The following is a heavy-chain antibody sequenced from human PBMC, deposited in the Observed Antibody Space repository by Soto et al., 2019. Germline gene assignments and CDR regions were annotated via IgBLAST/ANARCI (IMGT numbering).Heavy chain of an antibody. CDR2: INQDGDEK. CDR3: AREPHPHYDY. CDR1: GFTFTNYW. V-gene: IGHV3-7*03. J-gene: IGHJ4*02. Sequence: GGSLRLSCAVSGFTFTNYWMTWVRQAPGKGLEWVANINQDGDEKYYVDSVKGRFTISRDNARNSLFLQMNSLRAEDTAVYYCAREPHPHYDYWGQGTLVTVSS.